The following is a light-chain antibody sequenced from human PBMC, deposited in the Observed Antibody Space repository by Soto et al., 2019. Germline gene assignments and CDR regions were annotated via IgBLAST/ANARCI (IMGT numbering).Light chain of an antibody. J-gene: IGLJ1*01. CDR2: DNN. V-gene: IGLV1-51*01. Sequence: QSVLTQPPAVSAAPGQKVTISCSGSSSNIGNNFVTWYQQLPGTAPKLLIYDNNKRPSGIPDRFSGSQSGTSATLGITGLQTGDEAVYYCGSWDSRLTYVFGTGTKVTVL. CDR1: SSNIGNNF. CDR3: GSWDSRLTYV.